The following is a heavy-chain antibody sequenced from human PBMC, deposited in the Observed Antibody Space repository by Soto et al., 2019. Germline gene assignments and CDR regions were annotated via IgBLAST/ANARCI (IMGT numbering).Heavy chain of an antibody. CDR3: ARNSGEYEVFDI. CDR2: IWDDGRTT. D-gene: IGHD4-17*01. J-gene: IGHJ3*02. V-gene: IGHV3-33*01. CDR1: GFNFRSYG. Sequence: QVQLVESGGGVVHPGGSLTLSCAASGFNFRSYGMHWVRQAPGKGLEWLAVIWDDGRTTYYADSVKGRFTISRDNPKNTVSLQVNSLRVEDTAMFYCARNSGEYEVFDIWGQGTLVSVSS.